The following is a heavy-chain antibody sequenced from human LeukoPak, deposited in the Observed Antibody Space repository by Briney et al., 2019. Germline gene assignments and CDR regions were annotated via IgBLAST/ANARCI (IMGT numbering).Heavy chain of an antibody. J-gene: IGHJ6*02. CDR3: ARSVTGTTVYYYYYYGMDV. CDR1: GGSFSGYY. D-gene: IGHD1-7*01. V-gene: IGHV4-34*01. Sequence: PSETLSLTCAVYGGSFSGYYWSWIRQPPGKGLEWIGEINHSGSTNYNPSLKSRVTISVDTSKNQFSLKLSSVTAADTAVYYCARSVTGTTVYYYYYYGMDVWGQGTTVTVSS. CDR2: INHSGST.